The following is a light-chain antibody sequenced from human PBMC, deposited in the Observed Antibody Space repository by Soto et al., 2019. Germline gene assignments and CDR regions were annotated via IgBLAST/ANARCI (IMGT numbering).Light chain of an antibody. J-gene: IGKJ4*01. V-gene: IGKV2-30*01. CDR1: QSRVYSDGNTY. CDR3: KQYTHWPT. CDR2: EVS. Sequence: VGLPLYPLSLPVPPGPPASISCRSSQSRVYSDGNTYVNWLQQRPDPSPRRLIYEVSSRDSGVPDRCSGRCASTYFTLKISRVDAEDVGFYCYKQYTHWPTFGRGTKVDIK.